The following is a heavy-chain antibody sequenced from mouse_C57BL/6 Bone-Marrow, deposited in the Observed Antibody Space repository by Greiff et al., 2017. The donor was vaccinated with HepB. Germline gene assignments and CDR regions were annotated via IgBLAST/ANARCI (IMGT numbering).Heavy chain of an antibody. V-gene: IGHV1-76*01. D-gene: IGHD1-1*01. CDR3: STTVVATDYFDY. J-gene: IGHJ2*01. Sequence: QVQLQQSGAELVRPGASVKLSCKASGYTFTDYYINWVKQRPGQGLEWIARIYPGSGNTYYNEKFKGKATLTAEKSSSTAYMQLSSLTSEDSAVYFCSTTVVATDYFDYWGQGTTLTVSS. CDR1: GYTFTDYY. CDR2: IYPGSGNT.